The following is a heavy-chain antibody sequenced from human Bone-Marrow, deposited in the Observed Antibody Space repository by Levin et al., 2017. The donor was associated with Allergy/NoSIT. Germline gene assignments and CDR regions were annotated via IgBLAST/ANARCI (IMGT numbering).Heavy chain of an antibody. CDR1: GFNFDDYG. Sequence: GGSLRLSCAASGFNFDDYGMHWVRQAPGKGLEWVSGISWNSGSIDYADSVKGRFTISRDNAKNSLYLEMISLRAEDTALYYCVKGPRTSFFYFDYWGQGTLVTVSS. CDR2: ISWNSGSI. CDR3: VKGPRTSFFYFDY. J-gene: IGHJ4*02. V-gene: IGHV3-9*01.